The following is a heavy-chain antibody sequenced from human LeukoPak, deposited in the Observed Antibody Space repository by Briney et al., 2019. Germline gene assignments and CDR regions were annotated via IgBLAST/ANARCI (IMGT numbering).Heavy chain of an antibody. J-gene: IGHJ4*02. CDR2: IVVGSGNT. CDR1: GFTFTSSA. V-gene: IGHV1-58*01. Sequence: SVKVSCKASGFTFTSSAVQWVRQARGQRLEWIGWIVVGSGNTNYAQKLQERVTVTRDMSTSTAYMELSSLRSEDTAVYYCVTRTEAYCGGDCYSYWGQGTLVTVSS. CDR3: VTRTEAYCGGDCYSY. D-gene: IGHD2-21*02.